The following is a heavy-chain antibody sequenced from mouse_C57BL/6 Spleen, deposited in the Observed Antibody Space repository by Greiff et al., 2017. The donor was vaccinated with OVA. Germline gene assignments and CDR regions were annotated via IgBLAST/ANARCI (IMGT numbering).Heavy chain of an antibody. J-gene: IGHJ4*01. Sequence: VQLQQSGAELVKPGASVKLSCTASGYTFTSYWMHWVQQRPGRGLEWIGRIDPNSGGTKYTEKFKSKATLTVDKPSSTAYMQLSSLTSEESAVYDCARKGIDEGYSDYAMDYWGQGTSVTGSS. CDR3: ARKGIDEGYSDYAMDY. V-gene: IGHV1-72*01. D-gene: IGHD2-3*01. CDR1: GYTFTSYW. CDR2: IDPNSGGT.